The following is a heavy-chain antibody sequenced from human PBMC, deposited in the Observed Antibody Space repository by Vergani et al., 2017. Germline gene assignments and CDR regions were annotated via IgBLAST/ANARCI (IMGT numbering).Heavy chain of an antibody. CDR1: GGSISSYY. V-gene: IGHV4-59*08. J-gene: IGHJ6*03. Sequence: QVQLQESRPGLVKPSETLSLTCTVSGGSISSYYWSWIRQPPGTGLEWIGYIYYSGSTNYNPSLQCRVTISVDTSKNQFSLKLSSVTAADTAVDYCVRTTTVEFRFCYYHYYMYVGGKGTTVTVSS. CDR3: VRTTTVEFRFCYYHYYMYV. D-gene: IGHD4-23*01. CDR2: IYYSGST.